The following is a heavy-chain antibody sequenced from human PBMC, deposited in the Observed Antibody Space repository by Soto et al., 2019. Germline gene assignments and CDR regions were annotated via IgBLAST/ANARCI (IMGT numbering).Heavy chain of an antibody. CDR2: IIPIFGTA. Sequence: QVQLVQSGAEVKKPGSSVKVSCKDSGGTFSSYAISWVRQAPGQGLERMGGIIPIFGTANYAQKFQGRVTITADESTITAYMELSSLRSEDTAVYSCARSRDTAMVPQDWCQGTLVTVSS. CDR1: GGTFSSYA. J-gene: IGHJ4*02. CDR3: ARSRDTAMVPQD. V-gene: IGHV1-69*12. D-gene: IGHD5-18*01.